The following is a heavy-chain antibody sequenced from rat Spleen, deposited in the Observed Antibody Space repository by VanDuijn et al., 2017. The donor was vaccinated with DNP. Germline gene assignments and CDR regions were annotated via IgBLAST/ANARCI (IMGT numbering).Heavy chain of an antibody. CDR1: GFTFSKYG. V-gene: IGHV5S13*01. CDR3: ATSPGPNWFAY. D-gene: IGHD1-4*01. J-gene: IGHJ3*01. Sequence: EVQLVESGGGLVQPGRSLKLSCAASGFTFSKYGMAWVRQAPTKGLEWVASISPSGANIYYRDPVKGRFTISRDNANRTRYLQMDSLRSEDTATYYCATSPGPNWFAYWGQGTLVTVSS. CDR2: ISPSGANI.